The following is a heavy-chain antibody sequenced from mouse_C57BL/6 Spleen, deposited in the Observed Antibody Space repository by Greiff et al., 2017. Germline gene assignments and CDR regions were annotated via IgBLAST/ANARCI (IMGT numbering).Heavy chain of an antibody. CDR3: ARIGSYAMDY. CDR2: IYPGSGNT. CDR1: GYTFTDYY. J-gene: IGHJ4*01. V-gene: IGHV1-76*01. D-gene: IGHD2-14*01. Sequence: VQLVESGAELVRPGASVKLSCKASGYTFTDYYINWVKQRPGQGLEWIARIYPGSGNTYYNEKFKGKATLTAEKSSSTAYMQLSSLTSEDSAVYFCARIGSYAMDYWGQGTSVTVSS.